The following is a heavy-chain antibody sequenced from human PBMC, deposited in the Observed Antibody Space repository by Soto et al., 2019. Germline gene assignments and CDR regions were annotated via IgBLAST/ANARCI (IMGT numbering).Heavy chain of an antibody. CDR2: IIPIFGTA. D-gene: IGHD2-15*01. V-gene: IGHV1-69*01. J-gene: IGHJ6*02. Sequence: QVHLVQSGAEVKKPGSSVKVSCKASGGTFSSYAISWVRQAPGQGLEWMGGIIPIFGTANYAQKFQGRVKITADESTSTAYVELSSLRSEDTAVYYCARDRRGYCSGGSCYSNYYYYGMDVWGQGTTVTVSS. CDR3: ARDRRGYCSGGSCYSNYYYYGMDV. CDR1: GGTFSSYA.